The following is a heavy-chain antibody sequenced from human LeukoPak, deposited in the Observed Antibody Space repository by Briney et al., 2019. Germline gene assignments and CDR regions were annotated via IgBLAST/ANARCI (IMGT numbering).Heavy chain of an antibody. CDR1: DGSISSYY. J-gene: IGHJ4*02. CDR2: IQYSGST. V-gene: IGHV4-59*01. CDR3: ARSIYTTSSHPYFFDY. Sequence: SETLSLTCTVSDGSISSYYWSWIRQPPGKGLEWIGYIQYSGSTNYNPSLKSRVTISVDTSKNQFSLKLTSVTAADTAMYYCARSIYTTSSHPYFFDYWGQGTLVTVSS. D-gene: IGHD6-6*01.